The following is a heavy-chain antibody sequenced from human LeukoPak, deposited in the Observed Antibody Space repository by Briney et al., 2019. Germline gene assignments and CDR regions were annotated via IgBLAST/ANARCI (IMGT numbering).Heavy chain of an antibody. CDR3: ARVGSGYYPVED. J-gene: IGHJ4*02. Sequence: PSQTLSLTCTVSGGSISSGSYYWSWIRQPAGKGLEWIGRIYTSGSTNYNPSLKSPVTISVDTSKNQFSLKLSSVTAADTAVYYCARVGSGYYPVEDWGQGTLVTVSS. D-gene: IGHD3-22*01. V-gene: IGHV4-61*02. CDR1: GGSISSGSYY. CDR2: IYTSGST.